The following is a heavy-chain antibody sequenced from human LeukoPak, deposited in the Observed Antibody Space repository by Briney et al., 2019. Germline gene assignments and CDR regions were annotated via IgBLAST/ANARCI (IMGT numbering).Heavy chain of an antibody. Sequence: PSETLSLTCTVSGGSISSGSDYWSWIRQPAGKGLEWIGRIYTSGSTDYNPSLKSRVTISVDTSKNQFSLKLSSVTAADTAVYYCARSPYCTNGVCYSRYYFDYWSQGTLVTVSS. CDR2: IYTSGST. J-gene: IGHJ4*02. CDR3: ARSPYCTNGVCYSRYYFDY. D-gene: IGHD2-8*01. CDR1: GGSISSGSDY. V-gene: IGHV4-61*02.